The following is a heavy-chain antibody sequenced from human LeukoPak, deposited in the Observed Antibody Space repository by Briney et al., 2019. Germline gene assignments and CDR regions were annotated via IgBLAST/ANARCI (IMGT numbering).Heavy chain of an antibody. Sequence: SGKSLRLSCAASGFSFTTYALHWFRQAPGKALEWVAVTSYDGRNTYYSDSVTGRFTISRDDSKNTLFLHMDSLRADDTGVYYCSRGYDRWLQSAPFDYWGQGTLVTVAS. CDR3: SRGYDRWLQSAPFDY. D-gene: IGHD5-24*01. J-gene: IGHJ4*02. CDR2: TSYDGRNT. CDR1: GFSFTTYA. V-gene: IGHV3-30*04.